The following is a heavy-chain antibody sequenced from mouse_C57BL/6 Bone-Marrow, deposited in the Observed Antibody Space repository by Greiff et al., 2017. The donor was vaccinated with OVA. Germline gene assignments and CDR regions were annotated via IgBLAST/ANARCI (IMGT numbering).Heavy chain of an antibody. D-gene: IGHD1-1*01. J-gene: IGHJ2*01. Sequence: LVKPGPSVKISCKASGFTFTDYYMHWVKQSHGKSLEWIGLVYPYNGGTSYNQKFKGKATLTVDTSSSTAYMEQNSLTSEDSAVYYCARGDYYGSSYYFDYWGQGTTLTVSS. CDR3: ARGDYYGSSYYFDY. CDR2: VYPYNGGT. CDR1: GFTFTDYY. V-gene: IGHV1-36*01.